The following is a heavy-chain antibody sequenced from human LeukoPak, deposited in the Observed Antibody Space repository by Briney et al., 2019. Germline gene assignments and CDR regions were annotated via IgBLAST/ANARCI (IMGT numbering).Heavy chain of an antibody. CDR2: IYYSGST. V-gene: IGHV4-31*03. CDR3: ARVVPAAITNWFDP. Sequence: SETLSLTCTVSGGFISNGGYYWSWIRQHPGKGLEWIGYIYYSGSTYYNPSLKSRVTILVDTSKNQFSLKLSSVSAADTAVYYCARVVPAAITNWFDPWGQGTLVTVSS. J-gene: IGHJ5*02. D-gene: IGHD2-2*01. CDR1: GGFISNGGYY.